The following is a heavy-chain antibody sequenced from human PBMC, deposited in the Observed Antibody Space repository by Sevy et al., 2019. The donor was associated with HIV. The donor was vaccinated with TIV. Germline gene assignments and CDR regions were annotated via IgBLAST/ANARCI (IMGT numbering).Heavy chain of an antibody. Sequence: GGSLRLSCAASGFTFSSYAMHWVRQAPGKGLEWVAVISYDGSNKYYADSVKGRFTISRDNSKNTLYLQMNSLRAEDTAVYYCARAPRELTVVASDYWGQGTLVTVPS. D-gene: IGHD3-22*01. CDR2: ISYDGSNK. J-gene: IGHJ4*02. V-gene: IGHV3-30-3*01. CDR1: GFTFSSYA. CDR3: ARAPRELTVVASDY.